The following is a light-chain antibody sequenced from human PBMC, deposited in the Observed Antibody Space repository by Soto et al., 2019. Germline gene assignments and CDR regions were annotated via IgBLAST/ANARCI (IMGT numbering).Light chain of an antibody. CDR1: SSNIGSNT. Sequence: QSVLTQPPSASGTPGQRVTISCSGSSSNIGSNTVNWYQKLPGTAPKRLIYGNNQRPSGVPVRFSGSESCTSASLAISGLQSEDEAEYYCATWDDTLSGPVFGGGTKLTVL. J-gene: IGLJ2*01. CDR2: GNN. CDR3: ATWDDTLSGPV. V-gene: IGLV1-44*01.